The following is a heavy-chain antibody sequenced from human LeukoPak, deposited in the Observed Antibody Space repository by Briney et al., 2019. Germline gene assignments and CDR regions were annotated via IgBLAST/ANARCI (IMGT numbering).Heavy chain of an antibody. V-gene: IGHV1-2*02. Sequence: GASVKVSCKASGYTFTGYYMHWVRQAPGQGLEWMGWINPNSGGTNYAQKFQGRVTMTRDTSISTAYMELSRLRSDDTAVYYCARGETRYCSGGSCYDYWGQGTLVTVSS. CDR3: ARGETRYCSGGSCYDY. J-gene: IGHJ4*02. D-gene: IGHD2-15*01. CDR1: GYTFTGYY. CDR2: INPNSGGT.